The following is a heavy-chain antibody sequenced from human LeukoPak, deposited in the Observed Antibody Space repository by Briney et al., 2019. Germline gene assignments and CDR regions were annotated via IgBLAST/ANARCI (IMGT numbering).Heavy chain of an antibody. D-gene: IGHD1-26*01. CDR2: IKQDGSEK. CDR3: VRDYSGSYYLE. V-gene: IGHV3-7*03. CDR1: GFTFSNYW. J-gene: IGHJ4*02. Sequence: RGSLRLSCTVSGFTFSNYWMSWVRQAPGKGLEWVASIKQDGSEKYYVDSVKGRFTLSRDNAKNSLYLQMNSLRAEDTAVYYCVRDYSGSYYLEWGQGTLVTVSS.